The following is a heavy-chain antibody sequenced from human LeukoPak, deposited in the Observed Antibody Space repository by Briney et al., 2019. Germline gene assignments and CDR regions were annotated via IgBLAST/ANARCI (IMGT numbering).Heavy chain of an antibody. D-gene: IGHD3-10*01. V-gene: IGHV3-23*01. CDR3: AKDGVYGSGSSYYFDY. CDR2: IGGSGGNT. Sequence: RPGGSLRLSRAASGFTFSSYAMSWVRQAPGKGLEWVSAIGGSGGNTYYADSVKGRFTISRDNSKNTLSLQMNSLGSEETAVYYCAKDGVYGSGSSYYFDYWGQGTLVTVSS. J-gene: IGHJ4*02. CDR1: GFTFSSYA.